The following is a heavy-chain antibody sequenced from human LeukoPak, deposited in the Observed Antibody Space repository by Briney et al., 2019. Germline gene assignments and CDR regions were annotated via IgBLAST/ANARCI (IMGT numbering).Heavy chain of an antibody. J-gene: IGHJ4*02. D-gene: IGHD3-22*01. CDR2: INHSGST. CDR3: ARSDSYDSSGYYFDY. V-gene: IGHV4-34*01. CDR1: GGSFSGSY. Sequence: SETLSLSCAVSGGSFSGSYWSWVRQPPGKGLEWIGEINHSGSTNYNPSLKSRVTISVDTSKNQFSLKLSSVTAADTAVYYCARSDSYDSSGYYFDYWGQGTLVTVSS.